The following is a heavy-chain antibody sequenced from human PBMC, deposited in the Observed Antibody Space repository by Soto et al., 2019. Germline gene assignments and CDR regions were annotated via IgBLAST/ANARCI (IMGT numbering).Heavy chain of an antibody. CDR1: GGSISSYY. D-gene: IGHD6-19*01. Sequence: ASETLSLTCTVSGGSISSYYWSWIRQPPGKGLEWIGYIYYSGSTNYNPSLKSRVTISVDTSKNQFSLKLSSVTAADTAVYYCARRLVRGSSNTFDYWGQGTLVTVSS. CDR3: ARRLVRGSSNTFDY. CDR2: IYYSGST. J-gene: IGHJ4*02. V-gene: IGHV4-59*08.